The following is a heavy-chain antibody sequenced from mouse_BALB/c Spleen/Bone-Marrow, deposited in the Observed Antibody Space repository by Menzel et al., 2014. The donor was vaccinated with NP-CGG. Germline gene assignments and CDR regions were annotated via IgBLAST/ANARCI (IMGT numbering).Heavy chain of an antibody. D-gene: IGHD2-4*01. CDR2: ISGGGSYT. Sequence: EVQLEESGGGLVKSGGSLKLSCAASGFSFNSYGMSWVRQTPEKRLEWVATISGGGSYTFYPDSVKGRFTISRDNAKNNLYLQLSSLRSEDTALYYCARHAYYDQTEVSFVYWDHRTLVTISA. J-gene: IGHJ3*01. CDR1: GFSFNSYG. CDR3: ARHAYYDQTEVSFVY. V-gene: IGHV5-9-2*01.